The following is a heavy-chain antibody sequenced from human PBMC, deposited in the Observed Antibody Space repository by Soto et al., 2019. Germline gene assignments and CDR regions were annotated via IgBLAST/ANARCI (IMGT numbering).Heavy chain of an antibody. V-gene: IGHV1-2*04. CDR1: GYTFTGYY. Sequence: QVQLVQSGAEVKKPGASVKVSCKASGYTFTGYYMHWVRQAPGQGLEWMGWINPHSGGTKYAQKFQGWVTMTRDTSNSTAYMELSRLNDTAVYYCARARFLGLDAFDIWGQGTMVTVSS. D-gene: IGHD3-3*01. J-gene: IGHJ3*02. CDR2: INPHSGGT. CDR3: ARARFLGLDAFDI.